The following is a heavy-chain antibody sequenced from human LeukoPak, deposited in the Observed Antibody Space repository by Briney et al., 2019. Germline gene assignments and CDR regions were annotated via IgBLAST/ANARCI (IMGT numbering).Heavy chain of an antibody. J-gene: IGHJ5*02. Sequence: SVKVSCKASGGTFSSYAISWVRQAPGQGLEWMGGIIPIFGTANHAQKFQGRVTITADESTSTAYMELSSLRSEDTAVYYCARSPMVRGVIISWFDPWGQGTLVTVSS. D-gene: IGHD3-10*01. V-gene: IGHV1-69*13. CDR2: IIPIFGTA. CDR3: ARSPMVRGVIISWFDP. CDR1: GGTFSSYA.